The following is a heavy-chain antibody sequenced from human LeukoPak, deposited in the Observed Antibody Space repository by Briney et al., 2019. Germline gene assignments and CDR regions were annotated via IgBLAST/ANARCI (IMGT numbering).Heavy chain of an antibody. J-gene: IGHJ4*02. CDR2: IYYSGST. Sequence: SETLSLTCTVSGGSISSSSYYWGWIRQPPGKGLEWIGSIYYSGSTYYNPSLKSRVTISVDTSKNQFSLKLSSVTAADTAVYYCARDLGHDGENYWGQGTLVTVSS. CDR1: GGSISSSSYY. V-gene: IGHV4-39*07. D-gene: IGHD5-12*01. CDR3: ARDLGHDGENY.